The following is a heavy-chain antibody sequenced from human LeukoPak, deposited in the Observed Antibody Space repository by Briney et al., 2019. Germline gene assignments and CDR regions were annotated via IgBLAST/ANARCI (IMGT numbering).Heavy chain of an antibody. CDR3: VKATGKNYYYGMDV. Sequence: GGSLRLSCAASGFTFSSYEMNWVRQAPGKGLEWVSYISSSGSTIYYADSVKGRFTISRDNSKNTLYLQMSSLRAEDTAVYYCVKATGKNYYYGMDVWGQGTTVTVSS. D-gene: IGHD1-14*01. CDR1: GFTFSSYE. J-gene: IGHJ6*02. CDR2: ISSSGSTI. V-gene: IGHV3-48*03.